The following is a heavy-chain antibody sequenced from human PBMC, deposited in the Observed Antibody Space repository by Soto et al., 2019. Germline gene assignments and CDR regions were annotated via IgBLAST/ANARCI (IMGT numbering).Heavy chain of an antibody. V-gene: IGHV1-3*01. CDR3: ARGPFQAGSSGYLGRLRPEYIHY. D-gene: IGHD3-22*01. Sequence: ASVKVSCKASGYTFTSYAMHWVRQAPGQRLEWMGWINAGNGNTKYSQKFQGRVTITRDTSASTAYMELSSLRSEDTAVYYCARGPFQAGSSGYLGRLRPEYIHYRGQGPLLTVSS. CDR2: INAGNGNT. J-gene: IGHJ1*01. CDR1: GYTFTSYA.